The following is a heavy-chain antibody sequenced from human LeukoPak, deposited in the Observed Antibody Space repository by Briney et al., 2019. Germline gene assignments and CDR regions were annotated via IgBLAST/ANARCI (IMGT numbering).Heavy chain of an antibody. V-gene: IGHV3-23*01. CDR3: AKRHGDYFDY. CDR2: ISDSFRIT. D-gene: IGHD4-17*01. Sequence: PGASLRLSCAASGFPFSSYAMSWVRQPPGKGLECVSTISDSFRITDDADSVKGRFTISRDNSKNTLYLQMNTLRAEDTAVYCCAKRHGDYFDYWGQGTLVTVSS. CDR1: GFPFSSYA. J-gene: IGHJ4*02.